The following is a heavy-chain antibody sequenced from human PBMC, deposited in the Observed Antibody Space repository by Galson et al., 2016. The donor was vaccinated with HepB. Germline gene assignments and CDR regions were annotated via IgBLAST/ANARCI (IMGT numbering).Heavy chain of an antibody. J-gene: IGHJ5*02. Sequence: SETLSLTCTVSGASISSHYWSWIRQPPGKGLEWIGYISYIGITNCNPSLKSRVTTSVDTSKNQFSLRLSSVTAADTAVYYCAREGDPGTAVRYNWFDPWGQGTLVTVSS. CDR3: AREGDPGTAVRYNWFDP. CDR2: ISYIGIT. CDR1: GASISSHY. D-gene: IGHD4-17*01. V-gene: IGHV4-59*11.